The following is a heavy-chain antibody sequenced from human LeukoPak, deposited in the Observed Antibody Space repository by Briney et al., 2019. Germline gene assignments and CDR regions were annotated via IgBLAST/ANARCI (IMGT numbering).Heavy chain of an antibody. CDR2: IKQDGSEK. CDR1: GFTFSSYW. V-gene: IGHV3-7*01. J-gene: IGHJ4*02. Sequence: PGGSLRPSCAASGFTFSSYWMSWVRQAPGKGLEWVANIKQDGSEKYYVDSVKGRFTISRDNAKNSLYLQVNSLRAEDTAVYYCARDDAPYYYDSSGYSYFDYWGQGTLVTVSS. CDR3: ARDDAPYYYDSSGYSYFDY. D-gene: IGHD3-22*01.